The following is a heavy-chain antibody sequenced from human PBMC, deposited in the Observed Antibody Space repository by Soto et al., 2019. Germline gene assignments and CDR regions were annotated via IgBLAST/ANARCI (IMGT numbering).Heavy chain of an antibody. CDR1: GRSFSGDY. CDR3: ARGRVITGTTADFFWYYYGMDV. V-gene: IGHV4-34*01. CDR2: INHSGST. Sequence: PSETLCLTWAIYGRSFSGDYWVWIRQPPGKGLEWIGEINHSGSTNYHPSFKSRVTISVDTSKSQFSLKLSSVTAADTAVYYCARGRVITGTTADFFWYYYGMDVWGQGTTVTVSS. J-gene: IGHJ6*02. D-gene: IGHD1-20*01.